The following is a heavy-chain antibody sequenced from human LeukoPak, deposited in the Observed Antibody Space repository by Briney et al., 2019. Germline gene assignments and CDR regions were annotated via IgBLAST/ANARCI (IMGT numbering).Heavy chain of an antibody. Sequence: SETLSLTCTVSGGSISSNSHYWGWIRQPPGKGLEWIGSIYYSGNTYYNPSLKSRVTISVDTSKNQFSLKLSSVTAADTAVYYCARSPKMAAGTRAFDIWGQGTMVTVSS. CDR3: ARSPKMAAGTRAFDI. V-gene: IGHV4-39*01. D-gene: IGHD6-13*01. J-gene: IGHJ3*02. CDR2: IYYSGNT. CDR1: GGSISSNSHY.